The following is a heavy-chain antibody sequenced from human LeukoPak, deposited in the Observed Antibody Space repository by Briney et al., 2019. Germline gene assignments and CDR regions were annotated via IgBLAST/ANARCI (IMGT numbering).Heavy chain of an antibody. CDR2: INHSGST. D-gene: IGHD3-22*01. CDR3: ARDIPIEITKIAIVERGGDYFDY. CDR1: GGSFSGYY. Sequence: SETLSLTCAVYGGSFSGYYWSWIRQPPGKGLEWIGEINHSGSTNYNPSLKSRVTISVDTSKNQFSLKLSSVTAADTAVYYCARDIPIEITKIAIVERGGDYFDYWGQGTLVTVSS. J-gene: IGHJ4*02. V-gene: IGHV4-34*01.